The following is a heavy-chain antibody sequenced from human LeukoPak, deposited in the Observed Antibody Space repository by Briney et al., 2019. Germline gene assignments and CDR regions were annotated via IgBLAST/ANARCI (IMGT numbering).Heavy chain of an antibody. D-gene: IGHD1/OR15-1a*01. J-gene: IGHJ6*02. CDR2: IYYSGST. CDR3: ARGNNKFGMDV. V-gene: IGHV4-59*01. Sequence: PSETLSLTCTVSGGSISSYYWNWIRQPPGKGLEWIGHIYYSGSTNYNPSLKSRVTISVDTSKNQFSLKLSSVTAADTAVYYCARGNNKFGMDVWGQGTTVTVSS. CDR1: GGSISSYY.